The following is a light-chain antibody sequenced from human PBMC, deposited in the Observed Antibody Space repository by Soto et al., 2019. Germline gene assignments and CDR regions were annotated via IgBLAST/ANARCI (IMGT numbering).Light chain of an antibody. Sequence: EFVLTQSPGTLSLSPGERATLSCRASQSDSSSCLAWYQQKPGQAPRLLIYGASSRATGIPDRFSASGSGTDFTLTIRRLERGYFSVYYCQQYGSSPLTFGGGTKVEIK. CDR1: QSDSSSC. CDR2: GAS. V-gene: IGKV3-20*01. CDR3: QQYGSSPLT. J-gene: IGKJ4*01.